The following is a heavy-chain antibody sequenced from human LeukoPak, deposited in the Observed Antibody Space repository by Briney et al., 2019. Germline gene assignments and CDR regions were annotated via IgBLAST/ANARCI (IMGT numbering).Heavy chain of an antibody. CDR1: GFTFSSYA. J-gene: IGHJ4*02. V-gene: IGHV3-33*08. CDR2: IWYDGSNK. D-gene: IGHD4-17*01. Sequence: PGGSLRLSCAASGFTFSSYAMSWVRQAPGKGLEWVAVIWYDGSNKYYADSVKGRFTISRDNSKNTLYLQMNSLRAEDTAVYYCARDDQVTTLDYWGQGTLVTVSS. CDR3: ARDDQVTTLDY.